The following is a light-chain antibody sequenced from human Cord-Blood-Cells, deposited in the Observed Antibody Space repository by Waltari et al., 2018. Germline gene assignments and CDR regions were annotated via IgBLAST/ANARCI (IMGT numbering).Light chain of an antibody. J-gene: IGLJ3*02. V-gene: IGLV5-45*02. Sequence: QAVLTQPSSLSASPGASASLTCTLRSGINVGTYRIYWYQQKPGSPPQYLLRYKSDSDKHHGSGVPSRCSVSKDASANAGILLIAGLQSEDEADYYCMIWHSSAWVFGGGTKLTVL. CDR3: MIWHSSAWV. CDR2: YKSDSDK. CDR1: SGINVGTYR.